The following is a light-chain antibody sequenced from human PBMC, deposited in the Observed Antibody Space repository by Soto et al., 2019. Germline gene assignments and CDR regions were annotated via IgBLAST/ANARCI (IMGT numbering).Light chain of an antibody. J-gene: IGKJ5*01. V-gene: IGKV3-15*01. CDR1: QSVSSK. CDR2: DTS. Sequence: ESVTTQSPSTLSVSPGERAALSCRASQSVSSKLAWYRQRPGQAPRLVIYDTSTRATGVPARFSGSGSGTEFTLTISSLQSEDFGVYYCQQYNDWFSITFGQGTRL. CDR3: QQYNDWFSIT.